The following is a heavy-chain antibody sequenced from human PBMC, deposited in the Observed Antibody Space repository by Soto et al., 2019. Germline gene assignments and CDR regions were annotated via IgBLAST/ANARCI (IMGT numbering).Heavy chain of an antibody. J-gene: IGHJ4*02. Sequence: GGSLRLSCAASGFTFSSYAMSWVRQAPGKGLEWVSAISGSGGSTYYADSVKGRFTISRDDSKNTLYLQMNSLRAEDSAVYYCAKDRTVAARNFDYWGQGTQVTVSS. CDR2: ISGSGGST. CDR1: GFTFSSYA. CDR3: AKDRTVAARNFDY. V-gene: IGHV3-23*01. D-gene: IGHD6-6*01.